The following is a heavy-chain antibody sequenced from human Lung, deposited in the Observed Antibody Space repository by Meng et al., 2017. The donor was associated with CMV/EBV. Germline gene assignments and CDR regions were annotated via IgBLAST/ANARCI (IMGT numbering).Heavy chain of an antibody. CDR2: ISAYNGNT. V-gene: IGHV1-18*01. Sequence: ASVKVSXKASGYTFTSYGISWVRQAPGQGLEWMGWISAYNGNTNYAQKLQGRVTMTTDTSTSTAYMELRSLRSDDTAVYYCARGIVIAVAGTGVDYWGQRTLVTLSS. D-gene: IGHD6-19*01. CDR3: ARGIVIAVAGTGVDY. CDR1: GYTFTSYG. J-gene: IGHJ4*02.